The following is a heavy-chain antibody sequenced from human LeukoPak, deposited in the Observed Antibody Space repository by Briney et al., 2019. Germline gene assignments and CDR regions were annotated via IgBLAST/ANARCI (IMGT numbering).Heavy chain of an antibody. J-gene: IGHJ6*03. Sequence: GGSLRLSCAASGFTFSNYGMHWVRQAPGPGLVWVSRISHDGTNTYYADSVKGRFSISRDNAKNTLYLQMNSLRAEDTAIYYCARVYYYYYMDVWGKGTTVTVSS. CDR3: ARVYYYYYMDV. CDR2: ISHDGTNT. V-gene: IGHV3-74*01. CDR1: GFTFSNYG.